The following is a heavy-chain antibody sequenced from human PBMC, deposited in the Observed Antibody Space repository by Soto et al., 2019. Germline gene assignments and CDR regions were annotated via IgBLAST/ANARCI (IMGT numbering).Heavy chain of an antibody. CDR1: GGSVSNSSHY. V-gene: IGHV4-61*01. CDR3: ARAETYYDFWSGYYWAFDI. Sequence: SETLSLTCTVSGGSVSNSSHYWTWIRQPPGKGQEWIGYIYYSGSTNYNPSLKSRVTISVDTSKNQFSLKLSSVTAADTAVYYCARAETYYDFWSGYYWAFDIWGQGTMVTVSS. D-gene: IGHD3-3*01. CDR2: IYYSGST. J-gene: IGHJ3*02.